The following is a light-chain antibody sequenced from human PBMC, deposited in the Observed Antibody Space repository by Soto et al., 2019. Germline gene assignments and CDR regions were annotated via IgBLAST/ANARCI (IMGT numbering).Light chain of an antibody. CDR2: TND. V-gene: IGLV1-44*01. Sequence: QSVLTQPPSASGTPGQRVTISCSGSGSNIGSYTVNWYQQLPGTAPKLLIYTNDQRPSGVPDRFSGSKSGTSASLAISGLQSEDEAHYHCAAWDDSLSGPVFGGGTKLTV. J-gene: IGLJ3*02. CDR1: GSNIGSYT. CDR3: AAWDDSLSGPV.